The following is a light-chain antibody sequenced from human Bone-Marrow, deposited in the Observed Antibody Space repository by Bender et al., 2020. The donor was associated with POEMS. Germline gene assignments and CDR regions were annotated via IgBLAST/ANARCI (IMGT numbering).Light chain of an antibody. CDR3: WSYAGGIVV. CDR1: NIGSKS. CDR2: DDS. Sequence: SYVLTQPPSVSVAPGQTARITCGGNNIGSKSVHWYQQKPGQAPVLLVFDDSDRPSGIPERFSGSNSGNTASLTISGLQAEDEADYYCWSYAGGIVVFGGGTKLTVL. J-gene: IGLJ2*01. V-gene: IGLV3-21*02.